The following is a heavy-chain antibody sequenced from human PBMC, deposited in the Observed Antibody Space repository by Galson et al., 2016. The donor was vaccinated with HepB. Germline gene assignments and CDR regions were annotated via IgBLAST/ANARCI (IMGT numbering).Heavy chain of an antibody. J-gene: IGHJ4*02. CDR3: SKERLVRRIFDH. D-gene: IGHD3-9*01. CDR2: ISPRRTT. Sequence: SLRLSCAASGFVFSNFGLSWVRQAPGKGLEWVASISPRRTTYYSDSVQGRFTISRDNSNNTLYLQMNGLRAEDPAVYYCSKERLVRRIFDHWGQGTLLTVSS. V-gene: IGHV3-23*01. CDR1: GFVFSNFG.